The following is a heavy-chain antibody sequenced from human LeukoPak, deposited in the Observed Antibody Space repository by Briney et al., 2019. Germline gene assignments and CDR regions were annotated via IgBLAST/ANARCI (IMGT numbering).Heavy chain of an antibody. Sequence: GESLKISCKGSGCSFTSYWISWVRQMPGKGLEWMGRIDPSDSYTNYSPSFQGHVTISADKSISTAYLQWSSLKASDTAMYYCARRVSSSGWFDPWGQGTLVTVSS. CDR3: ARRVSSSGWFDP. CDR2: IDPSDSYT. V-gene: IGHV5-10-1*01. CDR1: GCSFTSYW. D-gene: IGHD6-6*01. J-gene: IGHJ5*02.